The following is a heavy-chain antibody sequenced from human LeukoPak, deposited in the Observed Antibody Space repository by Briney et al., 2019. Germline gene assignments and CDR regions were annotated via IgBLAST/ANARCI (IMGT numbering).Heavy chain of an antibody. J-gene: IGHJ6*03. CDR1: GFTLGNYA. CDR2: IRSKAYGGTT. V-gene: IGHV3-49*04. Sequence: HPGRPLRLSCTASGFTLGNYAMSWVRQAPGKWLGWVGFIRSKAYGGTTEYGASVKGRFTISRDDSKSIAYLQMNSLKTEDTAVYYCTRDPPLYDFWSGYYGGYYYMDVWGKGTTVTVSS. D-gene: IGHD3-3*01. CDR3: TRDPPLYDFWSGYYGGYYYMDV.